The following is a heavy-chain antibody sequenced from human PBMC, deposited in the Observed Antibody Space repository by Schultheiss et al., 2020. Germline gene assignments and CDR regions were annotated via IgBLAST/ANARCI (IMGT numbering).Heavy chain of an antibody. CDR1: GGSISSGSYY. CDR2: IYTSGST. Sequence: SETLSLTCTVSGGSISSGSYYWSWIRQPAGKGLEWIGRIYTSGSTNYNPSLKSRVTISVDTSKNQFSLKLRSVSAADTAVYYCASGSLDSWGQGTLVTVSS. J-gene: IGHJ4*02. V-gene: IGHV4-61*02. CDR3: ASGSLDS. D-gene: IGHD5-12*01.